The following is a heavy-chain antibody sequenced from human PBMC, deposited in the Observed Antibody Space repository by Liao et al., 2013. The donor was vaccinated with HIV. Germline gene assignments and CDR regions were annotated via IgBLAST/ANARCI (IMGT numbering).Heavy chain of an antibody. J-gene: IGHJ3*02. CDR3: ARDGYLGAFDI. D-gene: IGHD7-27*01. Sequence: QVQLQESGPGLVKPSETLSLTCTVSGDSLSSYYWSWIRQSPGKGLESIGYIFYSGSAANYNPSLKSRVTISVDTSKNHFTLKLSSVTAADTAVYYCARDGYLGAFDIWGHGTRVTVSS. CDR2: IFYSGSAA. CDR1: GDSLSSYY. V-gene: IGHV4-59*12.